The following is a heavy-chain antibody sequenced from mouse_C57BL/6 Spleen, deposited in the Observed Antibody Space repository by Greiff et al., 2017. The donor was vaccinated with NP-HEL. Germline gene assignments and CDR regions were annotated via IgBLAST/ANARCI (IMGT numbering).Heavy chain of an antibody. CDR1: GFTFSDYG. D-gene: IGHD1-1*01. V-gene: IGHV5-17*01. CDR3: ARRDTTVVATGQAMDY. Sequence: EVKLQESGGGLVKPGGSLKLSCAASGFTFSDYGMHWVRQAPEKGLEWVAYISSGSSTIYYADTVKGRFTISRDNAKNTLFLQMTSLRSEDTAMYYCARRDTTVVATGQAMDYWGQGTSVTVSS. J-gene: IGHJ4*01. CDR2: ISSGSSTI.